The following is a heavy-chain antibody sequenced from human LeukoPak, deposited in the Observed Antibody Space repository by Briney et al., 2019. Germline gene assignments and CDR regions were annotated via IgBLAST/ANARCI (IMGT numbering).Heavy chain of an antibody. D-gene: IGHD5-18*01. J-gene: IGHJ4*02. CDR3: ARIIYSYGLVFDY. CDR2: IYHSGST. CDR1: GGSISSSNW. Sequence: SGTLSLTCAVSGGSISSSNWWSWVRQPPGKGLEWIGEIYHSGSTNYNPSLKGRVTISVDKSKNQFSLKLSSVTAADTAVYYCARIIYSYGLVFDYWGQGTLVTVSS. V-gene: IGHV4-4*02.